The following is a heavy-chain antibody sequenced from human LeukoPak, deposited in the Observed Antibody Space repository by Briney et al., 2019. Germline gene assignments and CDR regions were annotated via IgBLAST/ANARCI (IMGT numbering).Heavy chain of an antibody. D-gene: IGHD4-17*01. CDR1: GGSISSYY. CDR2: IYYSGST. V-gene: IGHV4-59*01. CDR3: ASHYGDYLGDAFDI. J-gene: IGHJ3*02. Sequence: TSETLSLTCTVSGGSISSYYWSWIRQPPGKGLEWIGYIYYSGSTNYNPSLKSRVTISVDTSKNQFSLKLSSVTAADTAVYYCASHYGDYLGDAFDIWGQGTMVTVSS.